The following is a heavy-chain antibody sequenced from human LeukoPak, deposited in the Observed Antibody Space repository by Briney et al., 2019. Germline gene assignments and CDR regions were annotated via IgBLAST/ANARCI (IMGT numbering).Heavy chain of an antibody. D-gene: IGHD3-22*01. CDR3: ARDWGYYYDSSGYYTWDY. J-gene: IGHJ4*02. CDR1: GGSISSSSYY. CDR2: IYYSGST. Sequence: SETLSLTCTVSGGSISSSSYYWGWIRQPPGKGLEWIGSIYYSGSTYYNPSLKSRVTISVDTSKNQFSLKLSSVTAADTAVYYCARDWGYYYDSSGYYTWDYWGQGTLVTVSS. V-gene: IGHV4-39*07.